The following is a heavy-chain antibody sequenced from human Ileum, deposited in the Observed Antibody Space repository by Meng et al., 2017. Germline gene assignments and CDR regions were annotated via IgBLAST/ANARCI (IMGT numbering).Heavy chain of an antibody. V-gene: IGHV3-21*01. J-gene: IGHJ5*02. CDR2: ISSSSSYI. Sequence: EVQLVESGGDLVKPGGSLILSCAASGFTFSSYSMNWGRQAAGKGLEWVSSISSSSSYIYYADSLKGRFTISRDNAKNSLYLQMNSLRAEETAVYYCARERQDNRWFDPWGQGTLVTVSS. D-gene: IGHD1-1*01. CDR3: ARERQDNRWFDP. CDR1: GFTFSSYS.